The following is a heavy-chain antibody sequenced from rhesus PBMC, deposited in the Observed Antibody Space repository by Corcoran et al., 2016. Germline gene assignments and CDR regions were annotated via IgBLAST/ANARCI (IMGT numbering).Heavy chain of an antibody. Sequence: QVQLQESGPGVVKPSETLSLTCAVSGGSISGYYLWSWSRQPPGKGLEGIGYIYGGSGSTSYNPSLKNRVTISKDTSKNQFSLKLSSVTAADTAVYYCARDEHSNGLDSWGQGVVVTVSS. J-gene: IGHJ6*01. CDR2: IYGGSGST. CDR1: GGSISGYYL. D-gene: IGHD2-33*01. CDR3: ARDEHSNGLDS. V-gene: IGHV4S7*01.